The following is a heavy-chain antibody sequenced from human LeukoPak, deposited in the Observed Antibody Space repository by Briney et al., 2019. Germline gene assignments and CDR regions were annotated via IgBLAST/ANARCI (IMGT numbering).Heavy chain of an antibody. CDR2: IIPIFSTA. Sequence: GASLKVSCEASGGTFCSYAISGGREAPGQGLEWMGGIIPIFSTANYAQKFQGRVTITADESTSPVYMELSSLRSEDTAVYYCATSPYYDFWSGHNGAFDIWGQGTMVIVSS. J-gene: IGHJ3*02. V-gene: IGHV1-69*13. CDR1: GGTFCSYA. CDR3: ATSPYYDFWSGHNGAFDI. D-gene: IGHD3-3*01.